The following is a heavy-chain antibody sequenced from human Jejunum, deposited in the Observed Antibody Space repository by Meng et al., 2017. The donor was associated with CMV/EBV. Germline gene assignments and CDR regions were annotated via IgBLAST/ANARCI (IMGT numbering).Heavy chain of an antibody. V-gene: IGHV3-21*01. CDR3: ARGRVACSSTSCHRGGLDH. CDR2: ISRSSSHT. CDR1: YI. J-gene: IGHJ4*02. D-gene: IGHD2-2*02. Sequence: YIINWVRQAPGKGLEWVSSISRSSSHTYFADSVRGRFTISRDNAKKSLYLQMNSLSAEDTAIYYCARGRVACSSTSCHRGGLDHWGRGTRVTVSS.